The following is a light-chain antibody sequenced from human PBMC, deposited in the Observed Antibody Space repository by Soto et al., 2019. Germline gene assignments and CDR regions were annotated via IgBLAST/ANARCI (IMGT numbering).Light chain of an antibody. Sequence: DIVLTQFPATLSLSPGERATLSCRASQSVNNYLAWYQQKPGQAPRLLISDASNRANGIPARFSGSGSGTDFTLTISSLEAEDFAVYYCQQRSDWPPLTFGGGTKVEIK. CDR3: QQRSDWPPLT. CDR1: QSVNNY. CDR2: DAS. J-gene: IGKJ4*01. V-gene: IGKV3-11*01.